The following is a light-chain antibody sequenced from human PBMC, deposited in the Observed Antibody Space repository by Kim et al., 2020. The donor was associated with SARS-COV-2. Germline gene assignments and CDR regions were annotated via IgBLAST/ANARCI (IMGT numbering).Light chain of an antibody. V-gene: IGKV1-16*01. CDR1: QGIINA. CDR3: QQYNVYPVT. Sequence: SASVRDSVTIACRTRQGIINALAWFQLKPGQAPKSLIYAASSLQSGVPSRFSGSGSGTDFTPTISGLQPEDFATYSCQQYNVYPVTFGQGTKLEI. J-gene: IGKJ2*01. CDR2: AAS.